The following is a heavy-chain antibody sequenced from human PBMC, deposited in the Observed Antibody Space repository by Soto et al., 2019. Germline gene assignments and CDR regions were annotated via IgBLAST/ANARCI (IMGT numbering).Heavy chain of an antibody. Sequence: EVQLVESGGGLVQPGGSLRLSCAASGFTFSRYSMNWVRQAPGKGLEWVSYISSSSNSIYYADSVKGRFTISRDNAQNPLPLPKEHLRGEDTAGYYCASPGELSTTNRIRWGQGTLVTVSS. CDR2: ISSSSNSI. J-gene: IGHJ4*02. V-gene: IGHV3-48*01. D-gene: IGHD4-17*01. CDR3: ASPGELSTTNRIR. CDR1: GFTFSRYS.